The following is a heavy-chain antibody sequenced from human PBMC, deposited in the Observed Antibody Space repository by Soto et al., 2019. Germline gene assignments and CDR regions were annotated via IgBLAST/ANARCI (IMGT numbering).Heavy chain of an antibody. CDR2: SSPRGDTI. CDR1: GFSLANYP. Sequence: VQLVESGCGLVQPGGSLRLSCVASGFSLANYPMNWVRQTPGKGLELISYSSPRGDTIYYAASVEGRFTISRDNARNSVSLHMSRLRDEASALYYCAKGPNTKVGWPYYFESWGKGVPVTVSS. J-gene: IGHJ4*02. CDR3: AKGPNTKVGWPYYFES. V-gene: IGHV3-48*02. D-gene: IGHD6-19*01.